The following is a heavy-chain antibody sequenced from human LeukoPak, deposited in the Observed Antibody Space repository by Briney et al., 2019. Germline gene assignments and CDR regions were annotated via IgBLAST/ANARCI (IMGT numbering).Heavy chain of an antibody. CDR1: GFTFSSYE. Sequence: GGPLRLSCAASGFTFSSYEMNWVRQAPGKGLEWVSYISSSGSTIYYADSVKGRFTISRDNAKNSLYLQMNSLRAEDTAVYYCARTYDSSGYYYSYYFDYWGQGTLVTVSS. J-gene: IGHJ4*02. CDR2: ISSSGSTI. CDR3: ARTYDSSGYYYSYYFDY. D-gene: IGHD3-22*01. V-gene: IGHV3-48*03.